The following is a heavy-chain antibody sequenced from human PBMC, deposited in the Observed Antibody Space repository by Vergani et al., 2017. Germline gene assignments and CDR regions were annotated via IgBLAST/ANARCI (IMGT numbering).Heavy chain of an antibody. CDR2: ISGSGGST. Sequence: EVQLVESGGGLVKPGGSLRLSCAASGFIFSSNSMNWVRQAPGKGLEWVSGISGSGGSTYYAGSVKGRFTISRDSSKNTLYLQMNSLSAGDTAVYYWAKEKPRNSGYDYLYYYHAMDVWGQGTTVTVSS. CDR3: AKEKPRNSGYDYLYYYHAMDV. CDR1: GFIFSSNS. V-gene: IGHV3-23*04. J-gene: IGHJ6*02. D-gene: IGHD5-12*01.